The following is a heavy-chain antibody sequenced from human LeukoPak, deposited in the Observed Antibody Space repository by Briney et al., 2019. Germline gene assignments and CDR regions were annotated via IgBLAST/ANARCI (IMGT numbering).Heavy chain of an antibody. CDR3: ARAKGHYDFWSGYYYDYYGMDV. J-gene: IGHJ6*02. Sequence: GGPLRLSCAASGFTFSSYWMHWVRQAPGKGLVWVSRINSDGSSTSYADSVKGRFTISRDNAKNTLYLQMNSLRAEDTAVYYCARAKGHYDFWSGYYYDYYGMDVWGQGTTVTVSS. D-gene: IGHD3-3*01. CDR1: GFTFSSYW. V-gene: IGHV3-74*01. CDR2: INSDGSST.